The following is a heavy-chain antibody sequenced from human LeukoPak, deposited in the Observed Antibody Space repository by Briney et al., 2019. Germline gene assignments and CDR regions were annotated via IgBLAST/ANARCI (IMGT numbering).Heavy chain of an antibody. J-gene: IGHJ3*02. CDR1: GFGLSTREVG. Sequence: ARPSLVTATQTVTPTGTFSGFGLSTREVGVGWIRQLPGKALEGLAVIYCNDDKRYSPSLKSRLTITKDTSINQVILTMTNMDPVDTATYYWAHRQSGAFDIWGQGTMVTVSS. CDR3: AHRQSGAFDI. V-gene: IGHV2-5*01. CDR2: IYCNDDK.